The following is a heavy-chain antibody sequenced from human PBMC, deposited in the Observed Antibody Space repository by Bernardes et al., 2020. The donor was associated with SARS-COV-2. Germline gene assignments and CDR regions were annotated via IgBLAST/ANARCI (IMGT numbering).Heavy chain of an antibody. D-gene: IGHD3-3*01. CDR1: GFTFSSYG. Sequence: GGSLRLSCAASGFTFSSYGMHWVRQAPGKGLEWVAVIWYDGSNKYYADSVKGRFTISRDNSKNTLYLQMNSLRAEDTAVYYCARDSTIFGVVTLILDYWGQGTLVTVSS. CDR3: ARDSTIFGVVTLILDY. J-gene: IGHJ4*02. CDR2: IWYDGSNK. V-gene: IGHV3-33*01.